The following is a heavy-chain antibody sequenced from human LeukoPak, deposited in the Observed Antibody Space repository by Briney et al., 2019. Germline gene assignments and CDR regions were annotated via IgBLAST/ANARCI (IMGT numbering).Heavy chain of an antibody. D-gene: IGHD1-26*01. CDR3: AKGGPPTGASPRPWDFNY. Sequence: GGSLRLSCAASRFTFSTYGMHWVRQAPGKGLEWVAVISYDGSYESYADSVKGRLTISRDNSKNTLYLQMNSLRVEDTAVYYCAKGGPPTGASPRPWDFNYWGQGALVTVSS. V-gene: IGHV3-30*18. CDR2: ISYDGSYE. J-gene: IGHJ4*02. CDR1: RFTFSTYG.